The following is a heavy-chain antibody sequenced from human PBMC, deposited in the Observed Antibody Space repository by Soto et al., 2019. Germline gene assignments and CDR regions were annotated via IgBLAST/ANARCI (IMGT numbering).Heavy chain of an antibody. V-gene: IGHV4-61*01. J-gene: IGHJ4*02. Sequence: SETLSLTCTVSGGSVSSGSYYWSWIRQPPGKGLEWIGYIYYSGSTNYNPSLKSRVTISVDTSKNQFSLKLSSVTAADTAVYYCAGQLGSCSSTSCSIDYWGQGTLVTVSS. CDR3: AGQLGSCSSTSCSIDY. D-gene: IGHD2-2*01. CDR1: GGSVSSGSYY. CDR2: IYYSGST.